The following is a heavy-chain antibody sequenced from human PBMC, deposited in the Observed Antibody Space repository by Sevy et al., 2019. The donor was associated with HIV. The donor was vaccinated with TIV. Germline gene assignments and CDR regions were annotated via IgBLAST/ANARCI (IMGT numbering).Heavy chain of an antibody. CDR3: AKGSLTHYYDSSGYYQYYFDY. J-gene: IGHJ4*02. Sequence: GGSLRLSCAASGFTFSSYAMSWVRQAPGKGLEWVSAISGSGGSTYYADSVKGRSTISRDNSKNTLYLQMNSLRAEDTAVYYCAKGSLTHYYDSSGYYQYYFDYWGQGTLVTVSS. CDR2: ISGSGGST. CDR1: GFTFSSYA. D-gene: IGHD3-22*01. V-gene: IGHV3-23*01.